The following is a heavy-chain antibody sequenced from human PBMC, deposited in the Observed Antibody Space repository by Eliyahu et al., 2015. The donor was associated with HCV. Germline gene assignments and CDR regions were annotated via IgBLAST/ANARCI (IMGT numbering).Heavy chain of an antibody. D-gene: IGHD6-19*01. V-gene: IGHV4-59*01. J-gene: IGHJ5*02. CDR2: IHYSGST. CDR3: ASGGGGIAVAGTGXWFDP. CDR1: GGXITTYY. Sequence: QVQLQESGPGLVKPSETLSLTXTVSGGXITTYYXSWXRQPPGKGLEWIGYIHYSGSTNYNPSLKSRVTISLDTSKNQFXLNLTSVTAADTAVYYCASGGGGIAVAGTGXWFDPWGQGTLVTVSS.